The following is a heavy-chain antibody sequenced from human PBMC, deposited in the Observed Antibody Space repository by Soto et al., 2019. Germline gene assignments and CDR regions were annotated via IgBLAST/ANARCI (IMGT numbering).Heavy chain of an antibody. J-gene: IGHJ4*02. Sequence: PSCSTTLSCAASGFTFSNYGMHWVRQAPGKGLEWVAVISYDGSNKYYADSVKGRFTISRDNSRNTLYLQMNSLRAEDTAVYYCATRARMPKFDYWGQGTLVTVSS. D-gene: IGHD2-2*01. CDR1: GFTFSNYG. CDR3: ATRARMPKFDY. CDR2: ISYDGSNK. V-gene: IGHV3-30*03.